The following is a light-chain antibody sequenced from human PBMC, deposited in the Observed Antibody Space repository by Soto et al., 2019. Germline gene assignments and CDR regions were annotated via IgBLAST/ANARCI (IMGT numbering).Light chain of an antibody. CDR3: SSYTSSTTSVV. CDR1: SSDVGGHKY. CDR2: EVS. Sequence: QSALTQPASVSGSPGQSITISCTGTSSDVGGHKYVSWYQQHPDKAPKVLIFEVSNRPSGISNRFSGSKSGNTASLTISGLQAEDEAHYYCSSYTSSTTSVVFGGGTKVTVL. V-gene: IGLV2-14*01. J-gene: IGLJ2*01.